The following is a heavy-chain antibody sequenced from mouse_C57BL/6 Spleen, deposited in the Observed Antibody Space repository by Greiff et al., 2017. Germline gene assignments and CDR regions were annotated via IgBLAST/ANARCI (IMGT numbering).Heavy chain of an antibody. J-gene: IGHJ2*01. CDR2: INPYNGGT. CDR3: ARSGPDYFDY. Sequence: VQLQQSGPVLVKPGASVTMSCKASGYTFTDYYMNWVKQSHGKSLEWIGVINPYNGGTSYNQKFKGKATLTVDKSSSTAYMEPNSLTSEDSAVYYCARSGPDYFDYWGQGTTLTVAS. CDR1: GYTFTDYY. V-gene: IGHV1-19*01. D-gene: IGHD3-1*01.